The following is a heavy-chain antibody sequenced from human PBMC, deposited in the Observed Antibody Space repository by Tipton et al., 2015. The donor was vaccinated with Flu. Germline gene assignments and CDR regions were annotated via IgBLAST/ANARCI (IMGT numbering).Heavy chain of an antibody. CDR3: ARDRQQQLAPRLYYYYYGMDV. J-gene: IGHJ6*02. V-gene: IGHV3-30*01. Sequence: QVQLVQSGGGVVQPGRSLRLSCAASGFNFSKYAMYWVRQAPGKGLEWVTVISFDGDNKYYAESLKGRFTISRDNSKNTLYLQIDSLRPEDTAVYYCARDRQQQLAPRLYYYYYGMDVWGQWTTVTVSS. D-gene: IGHD6-13*01. CDR2: ISFDGDNK. CDR1: GFNFSKYA.